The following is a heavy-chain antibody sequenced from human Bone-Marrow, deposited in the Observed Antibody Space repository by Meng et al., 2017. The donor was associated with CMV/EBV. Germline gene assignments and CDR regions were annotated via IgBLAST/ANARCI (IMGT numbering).Heavy chain of an antibody. D-gene: IGHD1-26*01. J-gene: IGHJ4*02. CDR2: IYHSGST. V-gene: IGHV4-4*02. CDR3: ARRYSGSYWG. Sequence: LPGAVSGVSISSSNWWSWVRQPPGKGLEWIGEIYHSGSTNYNPSLKSRVTISVDKSKNQFSLNLSSVTAADTAVYYCARRYSGSYWGWGQGTLVTVSS. CDR1: GVSISSSNW.